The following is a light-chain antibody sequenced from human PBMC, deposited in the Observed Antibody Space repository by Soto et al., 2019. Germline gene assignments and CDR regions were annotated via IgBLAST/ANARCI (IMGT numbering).Light chain of an antibody. CDR1: QSVRSN. CDR2: DAS. Sequence: EVMMSQSPSTLSVSTGERATLSCRARQSVRSNLAWYQQKPGQAPRLLIYDASTRATGIPARFSGSGSGTGFILTISSLQSEDFGVYYCQQYNNWPPITFGQGTRLAI. V-gene: IGKV3D-15*01. J-gene: IGKJ5*01. CDR3: QQYNNWPPIT.